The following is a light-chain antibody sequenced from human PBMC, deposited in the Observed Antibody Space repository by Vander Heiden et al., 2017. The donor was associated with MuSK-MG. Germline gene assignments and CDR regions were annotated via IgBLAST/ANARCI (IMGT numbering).Light chain of an antibody. CDR2: GAS. V-gene: IGKV3-15*01. CDR3: QQYENWSIT. CDR1: QSVSSN. J-gene: IGKJ5*01. Sequence: VMTQSPATLSVSPGESATLSCRASQSVSSNLAWYQPKSGQAPRRLSDGASTRATGIPARFSGSGSGTECTRTSSSLQSEDLAVYYGQQYENWSITCGQGTRLEIK.